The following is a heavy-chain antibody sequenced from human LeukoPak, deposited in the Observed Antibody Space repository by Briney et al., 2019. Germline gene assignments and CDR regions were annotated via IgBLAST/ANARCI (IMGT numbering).Heavy chain of an antibody. CDR3: ARSDGDYVWGSYRYAFVPYFDY. CDR2: IKQDGSEK. Sequence: PGGSLRLSCAASGFTFSSYWMSWVRQAPGKGLEWVANIKQDGSEKYYVDSVKGRFTISRDNAKNSLYLQMNSLRAEDTAVYYCARSDGDYVWGSYRYAFVPYFDYWGQGTLVTVSS. J-gene: IGHJ4*02. V-gene: IGHV3-7*03. CDR1: GFTFSSYW. D-gene: IGHD3-16*02.